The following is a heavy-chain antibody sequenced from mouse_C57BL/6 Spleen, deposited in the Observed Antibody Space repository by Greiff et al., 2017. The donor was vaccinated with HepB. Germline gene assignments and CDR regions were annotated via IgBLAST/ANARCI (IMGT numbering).Heavy chain of an antibody. CDR3: ARDGYYY. V-gene: IGHV1-4*01. CDR2: INPSSGYT. Sequence: QVHVKQSGAELARPGASVKMSCKASGYTFTSYTMHWVKQRPGQGLEWIGYINPSSGYTKYNQKFKDKATLTADKSSSTTYMQLSSLTSEDSAVYYCARDGYYYWGQGTTLTVSS. CDR1: GYTFTSYT. D-gene: IGHD2-3*01. J-gene: IGHJ2*01.